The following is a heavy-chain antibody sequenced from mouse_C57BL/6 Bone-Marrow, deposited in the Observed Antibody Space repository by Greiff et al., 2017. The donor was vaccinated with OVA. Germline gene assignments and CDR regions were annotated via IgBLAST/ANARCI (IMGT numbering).Heavy chain of an antibody. D-gene: IGHD1-1*01. CDR3: ARTNPYYGSSYYAMDY. Sequence: VKLMESGPGLVQPSQSLSITCTVSGFSLTSYGVHWVRQSPGKGLEWLGVIWSGGSTDYNAAFISRLSISKYNSKSQVFFKMNSLQADDTAIYYCARTNPYYGSSYYAMDYWGQGTSVTVSS. CDR1: GFSLTSYG. J-gene: IGHJ4*01. V-gene: IGHV2-2*01. CDR2: IWSGGST.